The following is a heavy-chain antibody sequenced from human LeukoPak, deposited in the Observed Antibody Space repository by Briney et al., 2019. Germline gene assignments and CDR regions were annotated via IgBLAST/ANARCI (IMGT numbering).Heavy chain of an antibody. Sequence: GGSLRLSCAASGFTFSSYWMHWVRQAPGKGLVWVLRINSDGSSTSYADSVKGRFTISRDNAKNTLYLQMNSLRAEDTAVYYCARDRVPTGADYWGQGTLVTVSS. V-gene: IGHV3-74*01. CDR3: ARDRVPTGADY. J-gene: IGHJ4*02. CDR1: GFTFSSYW. D-gene: IGHD5-12*01. CDR2: INSDGSST.